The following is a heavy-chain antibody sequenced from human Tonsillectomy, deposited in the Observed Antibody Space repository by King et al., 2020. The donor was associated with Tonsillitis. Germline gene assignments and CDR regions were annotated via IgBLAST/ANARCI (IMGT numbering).Heavy chain of an antibody. Sequence: VQLQQWGAGLLKPSGTLSLTCTVYGGSFSGYYWSWIRQPPGKGLEWIWAINLGGDTNYNPSLKSRVNISVDTSNNQFSLKVNSLIAADTAVYYCARGLGSGSYWNYWGQGTLVTVSS. CDR2: INLGGDT. CDR3: ARGLGSGSYWNY. V-gene: IGHV4-34*01. CDR1: GGSFSGYY. J-gene: IGHJ4*02. D-gene: IGHD3-10*01.